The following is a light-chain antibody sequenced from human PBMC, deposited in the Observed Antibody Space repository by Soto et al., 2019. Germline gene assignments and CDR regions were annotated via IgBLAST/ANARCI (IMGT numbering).Light chain of an antibody. J-gene: IGKJ5*01. V-gene: IGKV3-20*01. CDR3: PQYGSSSIT. Sequence: EIVLTQSPGTLSLSPGERATLSCRASQSVSSSYLAWYQQKPGQAPRPLIYVSSSRATGIPDRFSGSGSGTDFTLTISRLEPEDFAVDYCPQYGSSSITVGQGTRLEIK. CDR1: QSVSSSY. CDR2: VSS.